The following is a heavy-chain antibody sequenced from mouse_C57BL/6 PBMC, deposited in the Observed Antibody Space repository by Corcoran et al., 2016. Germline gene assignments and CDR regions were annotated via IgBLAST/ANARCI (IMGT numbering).Heavy chain of an antibody. CDR1: GYTFTDYY. Sequence: EVQPQQSGPELVKPGASVKISCKASGYTFTDYYMNWVKQSHGKSLEWIGDINPNNGGTSYNQKFKGKATLTVDKSSSTAYMELRSLTSEDSAVYYCAIDDYSNYVAWFAYWGQGTLVTVSA. V-gene: IGHV1-26*01. CDR2: INPNNGGT. CDR3: AIDDYSNYVAWFAY. J-gene: IGHJ3*01. D-gene: IGHD2-5*01.